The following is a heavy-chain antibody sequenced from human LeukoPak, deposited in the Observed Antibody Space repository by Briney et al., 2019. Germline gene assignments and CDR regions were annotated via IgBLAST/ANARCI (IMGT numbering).Heavy chain of an antibody. CDR1: GGSFSGYY. V-gene: IGHV4-34*01. CDR2: INHSGST. D-gene: IGHD2-15*01. CDR3: ARANCSGGSCYSGLFDY. J-gene: IGHJ4*02. Sequence: PPETLSLTCAVYGGSFSGYYWSWIRQPPGKGLEWIGEINHSGSTNYNPSLKSRVTISVDTSKNQFSLKLSSVTAADTAVYYCARANCSGGSCYSGLFDYWGQGTLVTVSS.